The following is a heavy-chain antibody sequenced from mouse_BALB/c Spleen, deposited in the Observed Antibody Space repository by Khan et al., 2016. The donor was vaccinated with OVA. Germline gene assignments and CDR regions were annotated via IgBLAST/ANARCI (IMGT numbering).Heavy chain of an antibody. Sequence: VQLQQSGPDLVKPGASVTMSCKASGYSFTDYYMNWVKQSHGKSLECIGRVNPNTGNTNSNQKFKGKAILIVDTSSSTAYMEIRSLTSEDSAVYYCARGYDFFAYWGQGTLVTVSA. CDR1: GYSFTDYY. CDR3: ARGYDFFAY. D-gene: IGHD2-14*01. V-gene: IGHV1-26*01. CDR2: VNPNTGNT. J-gene: IGHJ3*01.